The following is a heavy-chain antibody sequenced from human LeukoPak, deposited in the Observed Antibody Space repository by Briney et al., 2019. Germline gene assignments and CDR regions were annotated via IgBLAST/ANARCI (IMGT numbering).Heavy chain of an antibody. CDR1: GFTFSSYW. J-gene: IGHJ4*02. CDR2: INSDGSST. V-gene: IGHV3-74*01. D-gene: IGHD2-15*01. CDR3: ARAPVVGQGGY. Sequence: PGGSLRLSCAASGFTFSSYWMHWVRQAPGKGLVWGSRINSDGSSTTYADSVKGRFTISRDNSKNTLYLQMNSLRAEDTAVYYCARAPVVGQGGYWGQGTLVTVSS.